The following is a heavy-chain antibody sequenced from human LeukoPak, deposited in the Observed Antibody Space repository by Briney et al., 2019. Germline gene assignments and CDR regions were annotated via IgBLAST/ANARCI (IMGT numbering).Heavy chain of an antibody. J-gene: IGHJ4*02. CDR1: GFTFSSYW. Sequence: GGSLTLSCAASGFTFSSYWMHWVRQAPGKGLVWVSRINSDGSSTSYADSVKGRFTISRDNAKNTLYLQMNSLRAEDTAVYYCARDPGYYDSSGYYYVGNLDYWGQGTLVTVSS. CDR2: INSDGSST. V-gene: IGHV3-74*01. D-gene: IGHD3-22*01. CDR3: ARDPGYYDSSGYYYVGNLDY.